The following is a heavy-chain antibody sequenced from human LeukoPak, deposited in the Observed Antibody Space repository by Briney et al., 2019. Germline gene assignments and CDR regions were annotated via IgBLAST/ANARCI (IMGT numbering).Heavy chain of an antibody. J-gene: IGHJ4*02. V-gene: IGHV3-21*01. CDR2: ISSSSSYI. Sequence: PGGSLRLSCAASGFTFSTYSMNWVRQAPGKGLEWVSSISSSSSYIYYADSVKGRFTISRDNAKNSLYLQMNSLRAEDTAVYYCARASLRFLEWLLYSFDYWGQGTLVTVSS. CDR1: GFTFSTYS. CDR3: ARASLRFLEWLLYSFDY. D-gene: IGHD3-3*01.